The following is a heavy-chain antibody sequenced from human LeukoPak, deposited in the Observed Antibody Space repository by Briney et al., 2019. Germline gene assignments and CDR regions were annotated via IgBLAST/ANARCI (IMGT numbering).Heavy chain of an antibody. CDR2: IYYSGST. V-gene: IGHV4-39*01. Sequence: PSETLSLTCTVSGGSISSSSYYWGWIRQPPGKGLEWIGSIYYSGSTYYNPSPKSRVTISVDTSKNQFSLKLSSVTAADTAMYYCARAGNRGSYVDYWGQGTLVTVSS. CDR1: GGSISSSSYY. CDR3: ARAGNRGSYVDY. D-gene: IGHD1-26*01. J-gene: IGHJ4*02.